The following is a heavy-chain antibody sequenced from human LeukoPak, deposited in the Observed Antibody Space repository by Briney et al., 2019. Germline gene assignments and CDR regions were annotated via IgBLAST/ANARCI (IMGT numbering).Heavy chain of an antibody. J-gene: IGHJ4*02. CDR1: GGTFSSYA. D-gene: IGHD6-19*01. CDR3: ARVLYSSGWYFDY. V-gene: IGHV1-69*05. CDR2: IIPIFGTA. Sequence: GASVKVSCKASGGTFSSYAISWVRQAPGRGLEWMGGIIPIFGTANYAQKFQGRVTITTDESTSTAYMELSSLRSEDTAVYYCARVLYSSGWYFDYWGQGTLVTVSS.